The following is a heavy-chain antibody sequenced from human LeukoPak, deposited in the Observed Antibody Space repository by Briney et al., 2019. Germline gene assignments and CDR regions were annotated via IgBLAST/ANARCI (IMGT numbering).Heavy chain of an antibody. Sequence: SETLSLTRTVSGGSISSYYWSWIRQPPGKGLEWIGYIYYSGSTNYNPSLKSRVTISVDTSKNQFSLKLSSVTAADTAVYYCARRGDGYNYPHFGYWGQGTLVTVSS. CDR1: GGSISSYY. CDR3: ARRGDGYNYPHFGY. V-gene: IGHV4-59*08. D-gene: IGHD5-24*01. J-gene: IGHJ4*02. CDR2: IYYSGST.